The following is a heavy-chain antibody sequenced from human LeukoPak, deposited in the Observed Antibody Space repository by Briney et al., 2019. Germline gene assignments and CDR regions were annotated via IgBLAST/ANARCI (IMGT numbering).Heavy chain of an antibody. V-gene: IGHV4-4*07. CDR1: GASISSYY. CDR2: LFVSGGT. Sequence: SETLSLTCTVSGASISSYYWSWIRQRVEEGLEWIGRLFVSGGTTYNPYLESRVTMSLATSKNRICRKVSSVTGAATAGSYSAGYSGTTGEVKFDPWGQGTLVTVSS. CDR3: AGYSGTTGEVKFDP. D-gene: IGHD1-7*01. J-gene: IGHJ5*02.